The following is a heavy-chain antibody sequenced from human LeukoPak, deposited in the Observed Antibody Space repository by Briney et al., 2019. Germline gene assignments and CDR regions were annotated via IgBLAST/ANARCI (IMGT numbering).Heavy chain of an antibody. Sequence: GGSLRLSCAASGFTFSSYAMHWVRQAPGKGLEWVAVISYDGSSKYYADSVKGRFTISRDNSKNTLYLQMNSLRAEDTAVYYCVRDSGSSYGYYFLHWGQGTLVTVSS. V-gene: IGHV3-30-3*01. J-gene: IGHJ1*01. CDR3: VRDSGSSYGYYFLH. CDR2: ISYDGSSK. D-gene: IGHD1-26*01. CDR1: GFTFSSYA.